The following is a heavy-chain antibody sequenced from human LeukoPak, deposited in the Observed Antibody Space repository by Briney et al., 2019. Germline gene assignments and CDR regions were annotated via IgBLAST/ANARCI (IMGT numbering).Heavy chain of an antibody. V-gene: IGHV4-34*01. CDR3: ARQDIAAAGPPDYYGMDV. Sequence: SETLSLTCAVYGGSFSGYYWSWIRQPPGKGLEWIGEINHSGSTNYNPSLKSRVTISVDTSKNQFSLKLSSVTAADTAVYYCARQDIAAAGPPDYYGMDVWGQGTTVTVSS. J-gene: IGHJ6*02. D-gene: IGHD6-13*01. CDR1: GGSFSGYY. CDR2: INHSGST.